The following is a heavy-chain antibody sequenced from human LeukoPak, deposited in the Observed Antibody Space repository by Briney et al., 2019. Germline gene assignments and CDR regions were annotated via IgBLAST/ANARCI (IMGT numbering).Heavy chain of an antibody. CDR1: GYTFTGYY. CDR3: ARGGIAAAGTYYYYYYMDV. D-gene: IGHD6-13*01. J-gene: IGHJ6*03. Sequence: VASVKVSCKASGYTFTGYYMHWVRQAPGQGLEWMGWINPNSGGTNYAQKFQGRVTMTRGTSISAANMELSRLRSDDTAVYYCARGGIAAAGTYYYYYYMDVWGKGTTVTISS. V-gene: IGHV1-2*02. CDR2: INPNSGGT.